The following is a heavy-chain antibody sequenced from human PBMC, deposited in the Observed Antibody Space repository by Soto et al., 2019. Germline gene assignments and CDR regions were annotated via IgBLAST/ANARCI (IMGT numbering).Heavy chain of an antibody. V-gene: IGHV3-74*01. CDR3: TRDRFWSGLGYYGMDV. J-gene: IGHJ6*02. CDR2: INTDGSTT. CDR1: GFTFGAFA. D-gene: IGHD3-3*01. Sequence: GGSLRLSCAASGFTFGAFAMAWVRQRPGNGLEWVARINTDGSTTSYADSVKGRFTISRDNAENTLYLQMNSLRAEDTAVYYCTRDRFWSGLGYYGMDVWGQGTTVTVSS.